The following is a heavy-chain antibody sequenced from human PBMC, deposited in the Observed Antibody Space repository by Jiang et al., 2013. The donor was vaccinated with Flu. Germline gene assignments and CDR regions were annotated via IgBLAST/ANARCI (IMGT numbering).Heavy chain of an antibody. CDR3: AREAGATLGDYYYYYGMDV. CDR1: GYTFTSYY. J-gene: IGHJ6*02. D-gene: IGHD1-26*01. CDR2: INPSGGST. Sequence: SVKVSCKASGYTFTSYYMHWVRQAPGQGLEWMGIINPSGGSTSYAQKFQGRVTMTRDTSTSTVYMELSSLRSEDTAVYYCAREAGATLGDYYYYYGMDVWGQGTTVTVSS. V-gene: IGHV1-46*01.